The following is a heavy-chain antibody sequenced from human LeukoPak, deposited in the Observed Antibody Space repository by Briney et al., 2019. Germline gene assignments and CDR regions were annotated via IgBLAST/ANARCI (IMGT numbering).Heavy chain of an antibody. D-gene: IGHD2-21*02. CDR2: INPNSGGT. Sequence: ASVKVSCKASGYTFTGYYMHWVRQAPGQGLEWMGRINPNSGGTNYAQKFQGRVTMTRDTSISTAYMELSRLRSDDTAVYYCARDRPGLAYCGGDCYRRLDCWGQGTLVTVS. V-gene: IGHV1-2*06. CDR1: GYTFTGYY. CDR3: ARDRPGLAYCGGDCYRRLDC. J-gene: IGHJ4*02.